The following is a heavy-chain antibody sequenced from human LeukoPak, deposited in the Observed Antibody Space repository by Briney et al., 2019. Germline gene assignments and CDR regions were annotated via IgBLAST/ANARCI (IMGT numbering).Heavy chain of an antibody. V-gene: IGHV4-30-2*01. D-gene: IGHD3-16*01. CDR1: GCSISSGGYS. CDR3: ARGIGGYDLDY. Sequence: KSSVPLSLTCALSGCSISSGGYSWSWIWQPPVKGLVWFGYIYHSGSTYYNPSLKSRVTISVGWSKNQFSLKLSSVTAADTAVYYCARGIGGYDLDYWGQGTLVTVSS. J-gene: IGHJ4*02. CDR2: IYHSGST.